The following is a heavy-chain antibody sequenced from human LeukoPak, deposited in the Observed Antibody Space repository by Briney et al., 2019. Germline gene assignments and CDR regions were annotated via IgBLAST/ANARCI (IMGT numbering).Heavy chain of an antibody. J-gene: IGHJ4*02. CDR1: GGSISSGGYS. CDR2: IYHSGST. Sequence: SQTLSLTCAVSGGSISSGGYSWSWIRQPPGKGLEWIGSIYHSGSTYYNPSLKSRVTISVDTSKNQFSLKLSSVTAADTALYYCARDNNWNLYYFDYWGQGTLVTVSS. V-gene: IGHV4-30-2*03. D-gene: IGHD1-20*01. CDR3: ARDNNWNLYYFDY.